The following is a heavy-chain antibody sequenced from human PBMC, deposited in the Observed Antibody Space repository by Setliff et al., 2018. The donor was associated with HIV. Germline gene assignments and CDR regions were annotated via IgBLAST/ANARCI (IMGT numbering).Heavy chain of an antibody. CDR3: ARDAACPQGICYTGYFDL. CDR1: GGSFSNYG. D-gene: IGHD2-8*01. V-gene: IGHV1-69*13. Sequence: SVKVSCKASGGSFSNYGISWVRQAPGQGLEWMGGIIPIFGSANYPQRFQGRVTMTADESMTTAYMELNSLRSDDTAVYFCARDAACPQGICYTGYFDLWGRGTLVTAPQ. CDR2: IIPIFGSA. J-gene: IGHJ2*01.